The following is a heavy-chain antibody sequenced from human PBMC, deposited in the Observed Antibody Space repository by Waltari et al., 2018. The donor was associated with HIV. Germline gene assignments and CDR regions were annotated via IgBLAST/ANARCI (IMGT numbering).Heavy chain of an antibody. Sequence: QVQLQESGPGLVKPSETLSLTCTVSGGSISSYYWSWIRQPPGKGLEWIGYIYYSGSTNYNPSLKSRVTISVDTSKNQFSLKLSSVTAADTAVYYCASTDYYDSSGYRDYWGQGTLVTVSS. J-gene: IGHJ4*02. CDR3: ASTDYYDSSGYRDY. CDR2: IYYSGST. CDR1: GGSISSYY. D-gene: IGHD3-22*01. V-gene: IGHV4-59*01.